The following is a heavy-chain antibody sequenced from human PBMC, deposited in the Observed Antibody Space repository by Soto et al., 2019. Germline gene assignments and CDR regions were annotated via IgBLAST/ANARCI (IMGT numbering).Heavy chain of an antibody. V-gene: IGHV1-46*03. Sequence: GASVKVSCKASGYTFTSYYMHWVRQAPGQGLEWMGIINPSGGSTSYAQKFQGRVTMTRDTSTSTVYMELSSLRSEDTAVYYCATDSELPGSSIDYWGQGTLVTVPQ. D-gene: IGHD1-26*01. CDR1: GYTFTSYY. CDR3: ATDSELPGSSIDY. J-gene: IGHJ4*02. CDR2: INPSGGST.